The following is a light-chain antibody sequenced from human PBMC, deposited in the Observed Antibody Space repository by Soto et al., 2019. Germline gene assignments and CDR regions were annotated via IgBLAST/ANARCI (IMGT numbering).Light chain of an antibody. V-gene: IGKV3-11*01. CDR3: QQRSNWSPPFT. CDR2: DAS. Sequence: EIVLTQSPATLSLSPGERATLSCRASQSVSSYLAWYQQKPGQAPRLLIYDASNRATGIPARFSGSGSGTDFTLTISRLEPEDSAVYYCQQRSNWSPPFTFGQGTKVDIK. J-gene: IGKJ2*01. CDR1: QSVSSY.